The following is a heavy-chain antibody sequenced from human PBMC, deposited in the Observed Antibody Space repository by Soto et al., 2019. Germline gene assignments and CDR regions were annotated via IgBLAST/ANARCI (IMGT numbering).Heavy chain of an antibody. Sequence: EEELVESGGGLGQPGGSLRLSCAASGFTFSSYWMHWVRQAPGKGLVWVSRINPGGSITAYADSVKGRFTISRDNAKNTLYLQMNSLRGDDTAVYYCARVPTGKYGVWNYWGQGTLVTVSS. V-gene: IGHV3-74*01. J-gene: IGHJ4*02. CDR2: INPGGSIT. D-gene: IGHD2-8*01. CDR1: GFTFSSYW. CDR3: ARVPTGKYGVWNY.